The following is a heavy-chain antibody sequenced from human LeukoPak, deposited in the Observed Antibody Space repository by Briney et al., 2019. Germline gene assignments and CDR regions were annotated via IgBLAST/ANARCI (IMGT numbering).Heavy chain of an antibody. D-gene: IGHD3-9*01. Sequence: SETLSLTRTVSGGSVTSGSYYWSWIRQPPGKGLEWIGCIFYTGSTNYNPSLKSRVTISVDTSKNQFSLKLSSVTAADTALYYCAAVLTAYSSIDYWGQGILVTVSS. V-gene: IGHV4-61*01. CDR3: AAVLTAYSSIDY. J-gene: IGHJ4*02. CDR1: GGSVTSGSYY. CDR2: IFYTGST.